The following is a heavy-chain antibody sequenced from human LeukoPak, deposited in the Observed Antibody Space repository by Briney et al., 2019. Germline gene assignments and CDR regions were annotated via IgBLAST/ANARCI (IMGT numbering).Heavy chain of an antibody. CDR1: GGSISSYY. CDR2: IYYSGST. Sequence: PSETLSLTCTVSGGSISSYYWSWVRQPPGKGLEWIGYIYYSGSTNYNPSLKSRGTISVDKSKNQFSLKLSSVTAADTAVYYCARESQGHFDYWGQGTLVTVSS. CDR3: ARESQGHFDY. V-gene: IGHV4-59*01. J-gene: IGHJ4*02.